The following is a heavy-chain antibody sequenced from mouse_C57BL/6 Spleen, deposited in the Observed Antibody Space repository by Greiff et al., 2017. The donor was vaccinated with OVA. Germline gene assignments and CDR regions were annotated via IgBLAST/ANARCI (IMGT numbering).Heavy chain of an antibody. Sequence: QVQLQQSGAELVRPGASVKLSCQASGYTFTDYYINWVKQRPGQGLEWIARIYPGSGNTYYNEKFKGKATLTAEKSSSTAYMQLSSLTSEDSAVYFCARRDYYGSSPWYFDVWGTGTTVTVSS. CDR2: IYPGSGNT. D-gene: IGHD1-1*01. CDR3: ARRDYYGSSPWYFDV. V-gene: IGHV1-76*01. J-gene: IGHJ1*03. CDR1: GYTFTDYY.